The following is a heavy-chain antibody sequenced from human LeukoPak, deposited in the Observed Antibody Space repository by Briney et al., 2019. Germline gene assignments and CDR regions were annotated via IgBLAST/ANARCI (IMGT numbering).Heavy chain of an antibody. CDR1: GFTFDDYA. D-gene: IGHD3-22*01. Sequence: PGGSLRLSCAASGFTFDDYAMHWVRQAPGKGLEWVSLISGDGGSTYYADSMKGRFTISRDNSRNSLYLQMNSLRTEDTALYYCAKGGHYDSRDAIDYWGQGTLVTVSS. CDR2: ISGDGGST. CDR3: AKGGHYDSRDAIDY. J-gene: IGHJ4*02. V-gene: IGHV3-43*02.